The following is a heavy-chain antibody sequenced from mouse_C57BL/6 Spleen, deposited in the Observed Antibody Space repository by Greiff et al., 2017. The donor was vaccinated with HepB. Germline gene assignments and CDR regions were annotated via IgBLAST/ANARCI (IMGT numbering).Heavy chain of an antibody. D-gene: IGHD2-5*01. J-gene: IGHJ3*01. CDR1: GYTFTSYW. Sequence: VQLQQSGTVLARPGASVKMSCKTSGYTFTSYWMHWVKQRPGQGLEWIGAIYPGNSDTSYNQKFKGKAKLTAVTSASTAYMELSGLTNEDSAVYYCTRSGYSNTWFADWGQGTLVTVSA. CDR3: TRSGYSNTWFAD. V-gene: IGHV1-5*01. CDR2: IYPGNSDT.